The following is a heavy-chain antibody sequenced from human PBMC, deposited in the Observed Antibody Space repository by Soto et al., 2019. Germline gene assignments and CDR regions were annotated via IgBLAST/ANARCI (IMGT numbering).Heavy chain of an antibody. V-gene: IGHV4-34*01. CDR2: INHSGST. Sequence: SETLSLTCAVYGGSFSGYYWSWIRQPPGKGLEWIGEINHSGSTNYNPSLKSRVTISVDTSKNQFSLKLSSVTAADTAVYYCARGPPRGIFDYWGQGTLVTVSS. CDR3: ARGPPRGIFDY. CDR1: GGSFSGYY. J-gene: IGHJ4*02. D-gene: IGHD3-16*01.